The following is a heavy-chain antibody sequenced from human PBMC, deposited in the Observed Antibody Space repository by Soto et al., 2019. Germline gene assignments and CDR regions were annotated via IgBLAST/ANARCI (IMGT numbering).Heavy chain of an antibody. V-gene: IGHV3-33*01. Sequence: QVQLVESGGGVVQPGRSLRLSCAASGFTFSSYGMHWVRQAPGKGLEWVAVIWYDGSNKYYADSVKGRFTISRDNSKNTLYLQMNSLRAEDTAVYYCARDRVVAATEFDYWGQGTLVTVSS. CDR2: IWYDGSNK. CDR1: GFTFSSYG. CDR3: ARDRVVAATEFDY. J-gene: IGHJ4*02. D-gene: IGHD2-15*01.